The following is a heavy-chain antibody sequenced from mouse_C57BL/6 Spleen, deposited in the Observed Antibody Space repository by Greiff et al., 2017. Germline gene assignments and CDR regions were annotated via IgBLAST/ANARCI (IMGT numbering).Heavy chain of an antibody. CDR1: GYTFTSYW. D-gene: IGHD1-1*01. J-gene: IGHJ2*01. CDR3: AAGSSYFDY. CDR2: IDPSDSYT. V-gene: IGHV1-59*01. Sequence: QVQLQQPGAELVRPGTSVKLSCKASGYTFTSYWMHWVKQRPGQGLEWIGVIDPSDSYTNYNQKFKGKATLTVDTSSSTAYMQLSSLTSEDSAVYYCAAGSSYFDYWGQGTTLTVSS.